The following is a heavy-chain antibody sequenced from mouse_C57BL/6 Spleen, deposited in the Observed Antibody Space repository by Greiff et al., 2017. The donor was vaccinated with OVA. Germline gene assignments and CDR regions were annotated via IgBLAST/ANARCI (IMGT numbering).Heavy chain of an antibody. CDR2: IWSGGST. V-gene: IGHV2-2*01. CDR1: GFSLTSYG. Sequence: QVHVKQSGPGLVQPSQSLSITCTVSGFSLTSYGVHWVRQSPGKGLEWLGVIWSGGSTDYNAAFISRLSISKDNSKSQVFFKMNSLQADDTSIYYCARNSRREPHYFDYWGQGTTLTVSS. J-gene: IGHJ2*01. CDR3: ARNSRREPHYFDY.